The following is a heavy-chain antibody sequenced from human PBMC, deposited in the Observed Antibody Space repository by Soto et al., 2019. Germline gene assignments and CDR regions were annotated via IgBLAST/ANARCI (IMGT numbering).Heavy chain of an antibody. J-gene: IGHJ6*02. D-gene: IGHD6-13*01. Sequence: SETLSLTCTVSGGSISSYYWSWIRQPAGKGLEWIGRIYTSGSTNYNPSLKSRVTMSVDTSKNQFSLKLSSVTTADTAVYYCARDHFASSSWYYYYGMDVWGQGTTVTVSS. CDR1: GGSISSYY. CDR3: ARDHFASSSWYYYYGMDV. CDR2: IYTSGST. V-gene: IGHV4-4*07.